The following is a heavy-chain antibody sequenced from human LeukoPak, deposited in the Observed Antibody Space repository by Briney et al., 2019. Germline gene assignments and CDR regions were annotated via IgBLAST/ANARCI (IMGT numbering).Heavy chain of an antibody. CDR3: ARPKAGSSGWYNAFDI. CDR1: GYGFTSYW. CDR2: IYPGDSDT. V-gene: IGHV5-51*01. Sequence: GESLKISCKGSGYGFTSYWIGWVRQMPGKGLEWMGIIYPGDSDTRYSPSFQGQVTISADKSTSTAYLQWSSLKASDTAMYYCARPKAGSSGWYNAFDIWGQGTMVTVSS. D-gene: IGHD6-19*01. J-gene: IGHJ3*02.